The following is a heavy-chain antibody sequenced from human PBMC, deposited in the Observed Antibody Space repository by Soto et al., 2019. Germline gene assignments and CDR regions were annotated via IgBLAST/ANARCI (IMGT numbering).Heavy chain of an antibody. J-gene: IGHJ3*02. CDR3: AREQELYGSTFDI. CDR2: IYYSGST. Sequence: QVQLQESGPGLVKPSQTLSLTCTVSGGSISSGGYYWSWIRQHPGKGLEWIGYIYYSGSTYYNPSLKSRVTISVDTSKNQLSLKLSSVTAADTAVYYCAREQELYGSTFDIWGQGTMVTVSS. D-gene: IGHD1-7*01. CDR1: GGSISSGGYY. V-gene: IGHV4-31*03.